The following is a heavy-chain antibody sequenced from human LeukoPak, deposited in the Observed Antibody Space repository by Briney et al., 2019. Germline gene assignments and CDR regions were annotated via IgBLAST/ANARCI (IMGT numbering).Heavy chain of an antibody. CDR1: GFTFDDYA. Sequence: GGSLRLSCAASGFTFDDYAMHWVRQAPGKGLEWVSGISWNSGSIGYADSVKGRFTISRDNAKNSLYPQMNSLRAEDTALYYCAKAPYSSSSYFDYWGQGTLVTVSS. D-gene: IGHD6-13*01. CDR2: ISWNSGSI. CDR3: AKAPYSSSSYFDY. V-gene: IGHV3-9*01. J-gene: IGHJ4*02.